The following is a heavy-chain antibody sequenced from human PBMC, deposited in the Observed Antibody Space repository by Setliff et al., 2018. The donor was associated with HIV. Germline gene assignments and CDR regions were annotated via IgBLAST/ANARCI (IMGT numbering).Heavy chain of an antibody. CDR3: ARVWFGELSSGFDY. D-gene: IGHD3-10*01. J-gene: IGHJ4*02. Sequence: SETLSLTCTVSGDSISTDYWTWIRQPPGKGLEWIGYIYYSGSTYYNPSLKSRVTISVDTSKNQFSLRLSSVTAADTAVYYCARVWFGELSSGFDYWGQGTLVTVSS. CDR2: IYYSGST. CDR1: GDSISTDY. V-gene: IGHV4-59*12.